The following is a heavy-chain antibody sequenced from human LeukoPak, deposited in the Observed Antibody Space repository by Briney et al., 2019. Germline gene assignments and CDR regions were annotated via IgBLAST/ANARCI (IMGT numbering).Heavy chain of an antibody. CDR1: GDSVSSNSAA. CDR3: ARGFYYDSSGYYPADYYYYMDV. CDR2: TYYRSKWYN. J-gene: IGHJ6*03. D-gene: IGHD3-22*01. Sequence: SQTLSFTCAISGDSVSSNSAAWNWTRQSPSRVLEWLGRTYYRSKWYNDYAVSVKSRITINPDTSKNQFSLQLNSVTPEDTAVYYCARGFYYDSSGYYPADYYYYMDVWGKGTTVTVSS. V-gene: IGHV6-1*01.